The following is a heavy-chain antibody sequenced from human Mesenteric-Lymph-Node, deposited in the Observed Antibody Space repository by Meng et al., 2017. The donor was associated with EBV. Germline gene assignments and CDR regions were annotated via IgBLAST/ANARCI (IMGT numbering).Heavy chain of an antibody. CDR2: IYYSGSA. J-gene: IGHJ2*01. Sequence: QVRLQEPGPGLVKPSETLSLTCTVSGGSVSSGSYYWSWIRQPPGKGLEWIGYIYYSGSANYNPSLKSRVTISVDTSKNQFSLKLSSVTAADTAVYYCGRGRTYWYFDLWGRGTLVTVSS. CDR3: GRGRTYWYFDL. CDR1: GGSVSSGSYY. V-gene: IGHV4-61*01.